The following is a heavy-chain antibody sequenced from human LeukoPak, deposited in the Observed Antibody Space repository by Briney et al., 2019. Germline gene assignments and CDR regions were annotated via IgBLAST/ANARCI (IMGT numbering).Heavy chain of an antibody. D-gene: IGHD2-15*01. CDR3: ARDGDYCSGGRCYTLSYYYGMDV. V-gene: IGHV3-30-3*01. Sequence: GRSLRLSCAASGFTFSSYAMHWVRQAPGKGLEWVAVISYDGSNKYYADSVKGRFTISRDNPKNTLYLQMNNLRAEDTAMYYCARDGDYCSGGRCYTLSYYYGMDVWGQGTTVTVSS. CDR2: ISYDGSNK. J-gene: IGHJ6*02. CDR1: GFTFSSYA.